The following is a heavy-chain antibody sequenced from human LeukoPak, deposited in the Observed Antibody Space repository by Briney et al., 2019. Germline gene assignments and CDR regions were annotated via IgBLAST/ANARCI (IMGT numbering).Heavy chain of an antibody. Sequence: PGGSLRLSCVASGFNFSKNDMHWVRQTTERRVEWVSAIGVGGDTYYADPVKGRFTISRDNGKSSVYLQMNSLRAGDTAVYFCAKAFDYNGLRGEGGSFDCWGQGALVTVSS. D-gene: IGHD4-11*01. CDR1: GFNFSKND. CDR3: AKAFDYNGLRGEGGSFDC. CDR2: IGVGGDT. V-gene: IGHV3-13*01. J-gene: IGHJ4*02.